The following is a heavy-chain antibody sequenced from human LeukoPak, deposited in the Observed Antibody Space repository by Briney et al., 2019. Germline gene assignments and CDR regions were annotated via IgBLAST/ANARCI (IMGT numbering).Heavy chain of an antibody. V-gene: IGHV1-18*01. CDR2: ISAYNGNT. J-gene: IGHJ4*02. CDR1: GYTFTSYG. CDR3: ARGNDILTGYYYPFDY. D-gene: IGHD3-9*01. Sequence: ASVKVSCTASGYTFTSYGISWVRQAPGQGLEWMGWISAYNGNTNYAQKLQGRVTMTTDTSTSTAYMELRSLRSDDTAVYYCARGNDILTGYYYPFDYWGQGTLVTVSS.